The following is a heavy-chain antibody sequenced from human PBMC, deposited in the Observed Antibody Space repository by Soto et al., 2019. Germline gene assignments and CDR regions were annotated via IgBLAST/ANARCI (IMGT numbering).Heavy chain of an antibody. CDR2: INAGNGNT. D-gene: IGHD2-2*01. V-gene: IGHV1-3*01. Sequence: QVQLVQSGAEVKTPGASVKVSCKAAGYTFTSYTMHWVRQAPGQRLEWMGWINAGNGNTKYSQKFQGRVTITRDTSASTAYMELSSLRSEDTAVYYCARDLCSSTSCFTSVPWFDPWGQGTLVTVSS. CDR3: ARDLCSSTSCFTSVPWFDP. J-gene: IGHJ5*02. CDR1: GYTFTSYT.